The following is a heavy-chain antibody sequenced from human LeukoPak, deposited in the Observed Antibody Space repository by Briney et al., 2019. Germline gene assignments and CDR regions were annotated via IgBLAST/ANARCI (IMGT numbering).Heavy chain of an antibody. CDR2: ISSSSSTI. CDR1: GFTFSSYS. J-gene: IGHJ6*02. V-gene: IGHV3-48*02. D-gene: IGHD3-10*01. Sequence: QPGGSLRLSCAASGFTFSSYSMNWVRQAPGKGLEWVSYISSSSSTIYYADSVKGRFTISRDNAKNSLYLQMNSLRDEDTAVYYCAREKGEDLYYYGMDVWGQGTTVTVSS. CDR3: AREKGEDLYYYGMDV.